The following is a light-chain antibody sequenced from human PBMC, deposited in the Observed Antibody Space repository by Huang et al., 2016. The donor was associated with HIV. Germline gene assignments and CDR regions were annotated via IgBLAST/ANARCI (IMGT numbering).Light chain of an antibody. CDR2: LGS. CDR3: MQALQTPYT. J-gene: IGKJ2*01. Sequence: DIVMTQSPLSLPVTPGEPDSISCRSSQSLLHSNGYNYLDWYLQKPGQSPQLLIYLGSNRAAGVPDRFSGSGSGTDFTLTISRVEADDVGVYYCMQALQTPYTFGQGTKLEIK. V-gene: IGKV2-28*01. CDR1: QSLLHSNGYNY.